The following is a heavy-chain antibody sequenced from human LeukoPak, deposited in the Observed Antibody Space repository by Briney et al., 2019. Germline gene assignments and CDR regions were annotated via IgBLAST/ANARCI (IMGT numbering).Heavy chain of an antibody. V-gene: IGHV3-30*03. Sequence: PGGSLRLSCAGSGFTFSNYGIHWVRQAPGKGLEWVALLSYDGNNEYYADSVKSRFSISRDNSKNTLYLQMNSPRPEDTAVYYCAIMSGRDNYWGQGTLVTVSS. CDR1: GFTFSNYG. CDR3: AIMSGRDNY. D-gene: IGHD3-3*01. J-gene: IGHJ4*02. CDR2: LSYDGNNE.